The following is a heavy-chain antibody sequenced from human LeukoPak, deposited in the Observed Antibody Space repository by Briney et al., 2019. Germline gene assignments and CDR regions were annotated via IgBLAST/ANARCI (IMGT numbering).Heavy chain of an antibody. Sequence: ASVKVSCKASGYTFTGYYMHWVRQAPGQGLEWVGWINPNSGGTNYAQKFQGRVTMTRDTSISTAYMELSRLRSDDTAVYYCARDFNSTYYYYMDVWGKGTTVTVSS. CDR2: INPNSGGT. J-gene: IGHJ6*03. CDR1: GYTFTGYY. V-gene: IGHV1-2*02. CDR3: ARDFNSTYYYYMDV. D-gene: IGHD2/OR15-2a*01.